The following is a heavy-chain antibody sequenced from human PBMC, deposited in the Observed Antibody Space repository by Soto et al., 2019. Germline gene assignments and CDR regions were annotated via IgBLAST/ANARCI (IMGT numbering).Heavy chain of an antibody. CDR3: ARRYGSCFDY. CDR1: GGSISSYY. Sequence: QVQLQESGPGLVKPSETLSLTCTVSGGSISSYYWSWIRQPPGKGLEWIGNIYYSGSTNYNPSRKSRVTISVDTSKNQFPLKLSSGTAADTAVYYCARRYGSCFDYWGQGTLVTVSS. CDR2: IYYSGST. V-gene: IGHV4-59*08. D-gene: IGHD5-18*01. J-gene: IGHJ4*02.